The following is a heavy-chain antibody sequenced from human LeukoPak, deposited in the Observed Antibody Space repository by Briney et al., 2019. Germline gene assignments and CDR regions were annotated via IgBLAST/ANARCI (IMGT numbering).Heavy chain of an antibody. J-gene: IGHJ4*02. CDR3: TKDRGSYGGLAFGY. V-gene: IGHV3-43D*03. CDR2: ISWDGGST. Sequence: PGGSLRLSCAASGFTFDDYAMHWVRQAPRKGLEWVSLISWDGGSTYYADSVKGRFTISRDSSKHSLHLQMNSLRAEDTALFYCTKDRGSYGGLAFGYWGQGTLVTVSS. D-gene: IGHD5-18*01. CDR1: GFTFDDYA.